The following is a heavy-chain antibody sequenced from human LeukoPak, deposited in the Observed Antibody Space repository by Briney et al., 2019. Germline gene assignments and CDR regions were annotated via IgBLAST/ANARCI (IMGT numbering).Heavy chain of an antibody. Sequence: GSSVPVSCKASGGSCSSYAISWVRQAPGQGLEWLGGSIPIFGTANYAQKFHGRVTITADESTSTAYMELSSLRSEDTAVYYCARAQSRNYYDSSGYAFDIWGQGTMVTVSS. CDR3: ARAQSRNYYDSSGYAFDI. CDR2: SIPIFGTA. J-gene: IGHJ3*02. V-gene: IGHV1-69*13. D-gene: IGHD3-22*01. CDR1: GGSCSSYA.